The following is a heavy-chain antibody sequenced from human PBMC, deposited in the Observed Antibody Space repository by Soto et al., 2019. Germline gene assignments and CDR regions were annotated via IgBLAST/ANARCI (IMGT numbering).Heavy chain of an antibody. Sequence: QMQLQESGPGLVKPSETLSLTCTVSGVSISSSYWSWIRQSPGTGLEWIGYIYHTGTTNYNPSLKRRVTISLDTAKNHSSLNVTALPTAPTSMSSSESTAARGSMVKDYF. CDR3: ESTAARGSMVKDYF. J-gene: IGHJ1*01. V-gene: IGHV4-59*01. CDR2: IYHTGTT. D-gene: IGHD6-25*01. CDR1: GVSISSSY.